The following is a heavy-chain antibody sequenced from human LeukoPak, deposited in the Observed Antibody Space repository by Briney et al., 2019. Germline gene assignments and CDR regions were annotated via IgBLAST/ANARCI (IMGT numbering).Heavy chain of an antibody. J-gene: IGHJ4*02. Sequence: SVKVSCKASGGTFSSYAISWVRQAPGQGLEWMGGIIPIFGTANYAQKFQGRVTITADESTSTAYMELSSLRSEDTAVYYCAREGMVAQNYFDYWGQGTLVTVSS. V-gene: IGHV1-69*01. CDR2: IIPIFGTA. D-gene: IGHD1-26*01. CDR1: GGTFSSYA. CDR3: AREGMVAQNYFDY.